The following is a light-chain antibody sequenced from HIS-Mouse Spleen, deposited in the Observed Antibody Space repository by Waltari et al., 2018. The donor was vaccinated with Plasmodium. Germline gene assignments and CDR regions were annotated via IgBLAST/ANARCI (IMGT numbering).Light chain of an antibody. CDR2: DNN. CDR1: SSNIGNNY. V-gene: IGLV1-51*01. CDR3: GTWDSSLSAGVV. Sequence: QSVLTQPPSVSAAPGQKVTISCSGSSSNIGNNYVSWYQQLPGTAPKLLIHDNNKRPSGIPDRFSGAKSGTSATLGITGLQTGDEADYYCGTWDSSLSAGVVFGGGTKLTVL. J-gene: IGLJ2*01.